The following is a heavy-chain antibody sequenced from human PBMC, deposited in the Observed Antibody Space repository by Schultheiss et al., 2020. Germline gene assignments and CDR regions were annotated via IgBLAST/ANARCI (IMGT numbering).Heavy chain of an antibody. J-gene: IGHJ4*02. D-gene: IGHD3-10*01. CDR3: ARVIGSVGELFSDY. CDR1: GGTFSSYA. Sequence: ASVKVSCKASGGTFSSYAISWVRQAPGQGLEWMGWINPNSGGTNYAQKFQGRVTMTRDTSISTAYMELSSLRSEDTAVYYCARVIGSVGELFSDYWGQGTLVTVSS. CDR2: INPNSGGT. V-gene: IGHV1-2*02.